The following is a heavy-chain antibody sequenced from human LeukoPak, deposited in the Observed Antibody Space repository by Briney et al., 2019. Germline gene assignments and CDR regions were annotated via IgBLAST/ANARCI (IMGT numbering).Heavy chain of an antibody. J-gene: IGHJ4*02. CDR3: ARDRRGTYYYDSGDFDY. Sequence: PGGSLRLSCAASGFTFSSYSMNWVRQAPGKGLEWVSSISSSSYIYYADSVKGRFTISRDNAKNSLYLQMNSLRAEDTAVYYCARDRRGTYYYDSGDFDYWGQGTLVTVSS. CDR2: ISSSSYI. CDR1: GFTFSSYS. D-gene: IGHD3-22*01. V-gene: IGHV3-21*01.